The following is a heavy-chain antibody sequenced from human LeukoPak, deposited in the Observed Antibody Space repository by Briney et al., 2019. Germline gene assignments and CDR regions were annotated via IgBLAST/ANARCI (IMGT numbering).Heavy chain of an antibody. J-gene: IGHJ3*02. CDR1: GFTFSSYG. D-gene: IGHD3-10*01. V-gene: IGHV3-30*03. CDR2: ISYDGSNK. Sequence: PGGSLRLSCAASGFTFSSYGMHWVRQAPGKGLEWVAVISYDGSNKYYADSVKGRFTISRDNSKNTLYLQMNSLRAEDTAVYYCARDLVTMVRGVMGNAFDIWGQGTMVTVSS. CDR3: ARDLVTMVRGVMGNAFDI.